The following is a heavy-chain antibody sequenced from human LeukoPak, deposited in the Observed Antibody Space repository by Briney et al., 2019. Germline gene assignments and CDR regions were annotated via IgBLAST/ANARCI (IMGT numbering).Heavy chain of an antibody. Sequence: GGSLRLSCAASGFTVSSNYMSWIRQAPGKGLEWVSVIYSGGSTYYADSVKGRFIISRDNSKNTLYLQMNSLRAEDTAVYYCASSYSSGWSDYYYYYMDVWGKGTTVTISS. CDR1: GFTVSSNY. CDR2: IYSGGST. V-gene: IGHV3-53*01. D-gene: IGHD6-19*01. J-gene: IGHJ6*03. CDR3: ASSYSSGWSDYYYYYMDV.